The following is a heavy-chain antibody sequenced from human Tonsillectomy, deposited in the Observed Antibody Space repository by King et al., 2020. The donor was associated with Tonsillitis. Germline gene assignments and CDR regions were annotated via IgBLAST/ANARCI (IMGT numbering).Heavy chain of an antibody. Sequence: VQLVESGGGLVQPGGSLRLSCSASGFTFSSYAMYWVRQAPGKGLEYVSAISSNGGSTYYADSVKGRFTISRDNSMNTLYLQMSSLRAEDTAVYYCVKPPYYYDSSGFLWYFDLWGRGTLVTVSS. CDR3: VKPPYYYDSSGFLWYFDL. V-gene: IGHV3-64D*06. J-gene: IGHJ2*01. CDR1: GFTFSSYA. CDR2: ISSNGGST. D-gene: IGHD3-22*01.